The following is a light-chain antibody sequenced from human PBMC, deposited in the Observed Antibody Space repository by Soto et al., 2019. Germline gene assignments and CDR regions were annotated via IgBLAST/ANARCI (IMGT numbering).Light chain of an antibody. J-gene: IGLJ2*01. CDR2: DVT. V-gene: IGLV2-14*03. CDR1: SSDVGGYDY. CDR3: SSYTTSSAPYVV. Sequence: QSALTQPASVSGSPGQSITISCTGTSSDVGGYDYVSWYQQYPGKAPQLMIYDVTNRPSGVSNRFSGSKSGNTASLTISGLQAEDEGDYYCSSYTTSSAPYVVFGGGTKVTVL.